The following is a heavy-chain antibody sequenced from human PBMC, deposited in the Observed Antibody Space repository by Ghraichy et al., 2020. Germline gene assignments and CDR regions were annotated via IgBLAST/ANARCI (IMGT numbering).Heavy chain of an antibody. CDR1: GFTFSSYS. V-gene: IGHV3-21*01. J-gene: IGHJ4*02. CDR2: ISSSSSYI. CDR3: ARTYGQDGYRD. Sequence: GESLNISCAASGFTFSSYSMNWVRQAPGKGLEWVSSISSSSSYIYYADSVKGRFTISRDNAKNSLYLQMNSLRAEDTAVYYCARTYGQDGYRDWGQGTLVTVSS. D-gene: IGHD5-24*01.